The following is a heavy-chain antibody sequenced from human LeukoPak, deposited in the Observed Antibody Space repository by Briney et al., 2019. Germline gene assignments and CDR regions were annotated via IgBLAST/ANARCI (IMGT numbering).Heavy chain of an antibody. Sequence: PGGSLRLSCAASGFTFSSYAMHWVRQAPGKGLEWVAVISYDGSNKYYADSVKGRFTISRDNSKNTLYLQLNSLRAEDTAVYYCARDHLSRSYSTTVFDIWGQGTVVTVSS. CDR1: GFTFSSYA. CDR3: ARDHLSRSYSTTVFDI. D-gene: IGHD2-21*01. J-gene: IGHJ3*02. CDR2: ISYDGSNK. V-gene: IGHV3-30*04.